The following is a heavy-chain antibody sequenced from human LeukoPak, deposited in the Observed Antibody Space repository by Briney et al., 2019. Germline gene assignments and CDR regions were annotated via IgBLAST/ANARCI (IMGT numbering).Heavy chain of an antibody. CDR1: GGSISSYY. CDR3: ASSRGGDYAIDY. D-gene: IGHD2-21*02. CDR2: IYYSGST. Sequence: PSETLSLTCTVSGGSISSYYWSWIRQPPGKGLEWIGYIYYSGSTNYNPSLKSRVTISVDTSKNQFSLKLSSVTAADTAVYYCASSRGGDYAIDYWGQGTLVTVSS. V-gene: IGHV4-59*01. J-gene: IGHJ4*02.